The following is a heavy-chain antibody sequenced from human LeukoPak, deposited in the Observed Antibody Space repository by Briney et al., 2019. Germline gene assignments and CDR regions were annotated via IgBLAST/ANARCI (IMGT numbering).Heavy chain of an antibody. J-gene: IGHJ4*02. D-gene: IGHD3-22*01. CDR1: GFPFSTYA. CDR3: AKKDTYYYDSSGYYPLGY. CDR2: MSYDGSNK. Sequence: TGGSLRLSCAASGFPFSTYAMHWVRQAPGKGLEWVAVMSYDGSNKYHADSVKGRFTISRDNSKNTLYLQMNSLRPDDTAVYYCAKKDTYYYDSSGYYPLGYWGQGTLVTVSS. V-gene: IGHV3-30*18.